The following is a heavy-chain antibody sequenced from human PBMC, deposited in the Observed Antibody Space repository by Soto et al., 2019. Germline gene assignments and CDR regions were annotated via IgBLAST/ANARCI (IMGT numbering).Heavy chain of an antibody. Sequence: GGSLRLSCAASGFTFTRYSMNWVRQASGKGLEWVSSISSTTNYIYYGDSMKGRFTISRDNAKNSLYLEMNSLRAEDTAVYYCARESEDLTSNFDYWGQGTLVTVSS. J-gene: IGHJ4*02. CDR3: ARESEDLTSNFDY. CDR2: ISSTTNYI. V-gene: IGHV3-21*06. CDR1: GFTFTRYS.